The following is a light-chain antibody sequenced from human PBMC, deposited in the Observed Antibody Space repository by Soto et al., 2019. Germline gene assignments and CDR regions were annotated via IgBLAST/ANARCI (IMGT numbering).Light chain of an antibody. Sequence: QSALTQPRSVSGSPGQSVTISCTGTSSDVVAFNYVSWYQHLPGKAPKLIIFDVTNRPSGVPDRFSGSKSGNTASLTISGLQAEDEADYYCCSDAGTYVFGTGTKLTVL. J-gene: IGLJ1*01. V-gene: IGLV2-11*01. CDR2: DVT. CDR1: SSDVVAFNY. CDR3: CSDAGTYV.